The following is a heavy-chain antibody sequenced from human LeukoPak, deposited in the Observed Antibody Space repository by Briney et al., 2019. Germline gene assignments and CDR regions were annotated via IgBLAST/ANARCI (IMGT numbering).Heavy chain of an antibody. Sequence: SVKVSCKASGYTFTSYAISWVRQAPGQGLEWMGRIIPILGIANYAQKFQGRVTITADKSTSTAYMELSSLRSEDTAVYYCARDRTMIVVVMDAFDIWGQGTMVTVSS. D-gene: IGHD3-22*01. CDR1: GYTFTSYA. CDR3: ARDRTMIVVVMDAFDI. V-gene: IGHV1-69*04. CDR2: IIPILGIA. J-gene: IGHJ3*02.